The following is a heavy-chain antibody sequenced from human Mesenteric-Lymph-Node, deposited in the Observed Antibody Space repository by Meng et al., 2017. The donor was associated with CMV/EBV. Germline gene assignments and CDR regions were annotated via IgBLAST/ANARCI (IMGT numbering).Heavy chain of an antibody. J-gene: IGHJ6*02. CDR1: GFTFDDYA. Sequence: GGSLRLSCAASGFTFDDYAMHWVRQAPGKGLEWVSGISWNSGSIGYADSVKGRFTISRDNAKNSLYLQMNSLRAEDTAVYYCARASQVVTIFGVVITQKFNGMDVWGQGTTVTVSS. D-gene: IGHD3-3*01. CDR3: ARASQVVTIFGVVITQKFNGMDV. V-gene: IGHV3-9*01. CDR2: ISWNSGSI.